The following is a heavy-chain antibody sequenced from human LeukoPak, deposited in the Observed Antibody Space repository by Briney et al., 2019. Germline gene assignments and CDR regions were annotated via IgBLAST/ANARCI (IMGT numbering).Heavy chain of an antibody. CDR3: ARHYFGKTYYYDSSGYYYDY. CDR2: IYYSGST. V-gene: IGHV4-39*01. CDR1: GGSIRSSSYY. J-gene: IGHJ4*02. D-gene: IGHD3-22*01. Sequence: PSETLSLTCTVSGGSIRSSSYYWGWIRQPPGKGLEWIGSIYYSGSTYYNPSLKSRVTISVDTSKNQFSLKLSSVTAADTAVYYCARHYFGKTYYYDSSGYYYDYWGQGTLVTVSS.